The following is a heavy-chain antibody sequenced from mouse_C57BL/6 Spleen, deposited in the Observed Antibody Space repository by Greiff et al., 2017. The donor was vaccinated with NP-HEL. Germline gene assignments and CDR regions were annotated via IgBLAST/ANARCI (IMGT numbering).Heavy chain of an antibody. J-gene: IGHJ2*01. CDR1: GHTFPPYR. D-gene: IGHD2-3*01. CDR3: ARKDGYYLDY. Sequence: QVQLQQPGAELVNPGASVKLSCKASGHTFPPYRLPIGTPMRFPSLYFILMIHPPTASTNYNDGFKSKATLTVDKSSSTAYMQLSSLTSEDSAVYYCARKDGYYLDYWGQGTTLTVSS. V-gene: IGHV1-64*01. CDR2: IHPPTAST.